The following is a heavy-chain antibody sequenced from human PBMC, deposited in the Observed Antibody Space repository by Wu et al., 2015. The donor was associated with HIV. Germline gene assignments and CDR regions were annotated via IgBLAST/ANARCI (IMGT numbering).Heavy chain of an antibody. V-gene: IGHV1-8*01. D-gene: IGHD3-22*01. CDR2: MNPNSGNT. CDR3: AREYYYDSSGYYWGDTNRSFDY. Sequence: QVQLVQSGAEVKKPGASVKVSCKASGYTFTSYDINWVRQATGQGLEWMGWMNPNSGNTGYAQKFQGRVTMTRNTSISTAYMELSSLRSEDTAVYYCAREYYYDSSGYYWGDTNRSFDYWGQGTLVTVSS. J-gene: IGHJ4*02. CDR1: GYTFTSYD.